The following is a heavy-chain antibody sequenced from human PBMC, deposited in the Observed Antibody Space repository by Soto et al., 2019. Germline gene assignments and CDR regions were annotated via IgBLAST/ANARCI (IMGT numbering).Heavy chain of an antibody. D-gene: IGHD3-16*01. CDR2: MNPNSGNT. J-gene: IGHJ4*02. V-gene: IGHV1-8*01. CDR1: GYTFTSYD. CDR3: ARELTSRAVDY. Sequence: QVQLVQSGAEVKRPGASVKVSCKASGYTFTSYDINWVRQATGQGLEWMGWMNPNSGNTGYAQRFQGRVTMTTNTSISTAYMELNSLRSEDTAVYYCARELTSRAVDYWGQGTLVTVSS.